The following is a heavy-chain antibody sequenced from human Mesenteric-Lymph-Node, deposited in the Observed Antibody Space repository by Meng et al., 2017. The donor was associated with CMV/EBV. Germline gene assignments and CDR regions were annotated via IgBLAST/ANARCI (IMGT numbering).Heavy chain of an antibody. Sequence: SETLSLTSTAAGGSISSGDYYWSWIRQPPGMGLEWIGYIYYSGSTYYNPSLKSRVTISVDTSKNQFSLKLGSVAAADTAVYYGARVSSYCSSTSCYRMSYYYYGMEVWGEGTTVTVSS. CDR1: GGSISSGDYY. V-gene: IGHV4-30-4*08. CDR2: IYYSGST. J-gene: IGHJ6*04. CDR3: ARVSSYCSSTSCYRMSYYYYGMEV. D-gene: IGHD2-2*01.